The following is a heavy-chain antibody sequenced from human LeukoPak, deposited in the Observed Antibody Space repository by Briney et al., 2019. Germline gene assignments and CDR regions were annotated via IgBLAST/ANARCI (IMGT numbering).Heavy chain of an antibody. J-gene: IGHJ4*02. CDR1: GYSFTSYW. Sequence: GESLKISCKGSGYSFTSYWIGWVRQMPGKGLGWMGIIYPGDSDTRYSPSFQGQVTISADKSISTAYLQWSSLKASDTAMYYCARTYYYDSSGYSTPCFDYWGQGTLVTVSS. CDR3: ARTYYYDSSGYSTPCFDY. D-gene: IGHD3-22*01. CDR2: IYPGDSDT. V-gene: IGHV5-51*01.